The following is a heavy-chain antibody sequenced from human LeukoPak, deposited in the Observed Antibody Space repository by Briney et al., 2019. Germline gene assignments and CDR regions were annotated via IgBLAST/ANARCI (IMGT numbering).Heavy chain of an antibody. J-gene: IGHJ5*02. CDR2: IYNTGST. CDR3: VRAKISAAGVWLFDP. V-gene: IGHV4-4*07. D-gene: IGHD6-13*01. Sequence: SETLSLTCTVSGGSISSNYWNWIRQPAGKGLEWIGRIYNTGSTNYNPSLESRVTMSVGTSKNQFSLKLSSVTAADTAVYYCVRAKISAAGVWLFDPWGQGTRITVSS. CDR1: GGSISSNY.